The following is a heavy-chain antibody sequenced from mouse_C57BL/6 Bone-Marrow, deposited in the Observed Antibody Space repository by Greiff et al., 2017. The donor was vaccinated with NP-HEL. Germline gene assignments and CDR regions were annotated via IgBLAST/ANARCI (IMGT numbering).Heavy chain of an antibody. D-gene: IGHD3-2*02. J-gene: IGHJ3*01. CDR1: GYTFTSYW. CDR3: ARRRGAAQFAY. Sequence: QVQLQQPGAELVKPGASVKLSCKASGYTFTSYWMHWVKQRPGRGLEWIGRIGPNRGGTKYNENVKGKVTLTVDNPSNTAYMQLSSLTAEDSAVYYCARRRGAAQFAYWGQGTIVTVSA. V-gene: IGHV1-62-3*01. CDR2: IGPNRGGT.